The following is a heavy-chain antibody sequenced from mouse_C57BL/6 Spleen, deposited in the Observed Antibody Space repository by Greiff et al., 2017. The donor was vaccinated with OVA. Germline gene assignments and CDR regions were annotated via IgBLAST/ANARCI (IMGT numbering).Heavy chain of an antibody. J-gene: IGHJ2*01. V-gene: IGHV5-4*03. CDR3: ARVYGNYVFDY. CDR2: ISDGGSYT. CDR1: GFTFSSYA. Sequence: EVKLMESGGGLVKPGGSLKLSCAASGFTFSSYAMSWVRQTPEKRLEWVATISDGGSYTYYPDNVKGRFTISRDNAKKNLYLQMSHLKSEDTAKYDCARVYGNYVFDYWGQGTTLTVSS. D-gene: IGHD2-1*01.